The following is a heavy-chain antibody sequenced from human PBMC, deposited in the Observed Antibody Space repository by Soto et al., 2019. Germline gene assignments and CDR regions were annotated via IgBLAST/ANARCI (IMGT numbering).Heavy chain of an antibody. J-gene: IGHJ4*02. D-gene: IGHD6-19*01. CDR1: GFTFSSFH. CDR2: ITSSSDTI. V-gene: IGHV3-48*01. Sequence: GSLRLSCAASGFTFSSFHMNWVRQAPGRGLEWVAYITSSSDTIYYSDSVKGRFTISRDNGKNTLYLQMNSLRAEDTAVYYCANEKYSSGPGWLDYWGQGTLVTVSS. CDR3: ANEKYSSGPGWLDY.